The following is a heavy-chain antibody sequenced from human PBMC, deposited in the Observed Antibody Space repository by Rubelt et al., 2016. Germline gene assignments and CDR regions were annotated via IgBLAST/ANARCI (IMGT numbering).Heavy chain of an antibody. Sequence: QVQLQESGPGLVKPSETLSLTCTVSGGSITTYYWTWLRQPPGKGLEWIGHVSRSGSPDYNPSLNGQATISVDTSKNQFSLRLNSMTAADTAAYYCVRGHHGLEVWGPRTSVTVSS. CDR3: VRGHHGLEV. CDR1: GGSITTYY. J-gene: IGHJ6*02. CDR2: VSRSGSP. D-gene: IGHD1-14*01. V-gene: IGHV4-59*01.